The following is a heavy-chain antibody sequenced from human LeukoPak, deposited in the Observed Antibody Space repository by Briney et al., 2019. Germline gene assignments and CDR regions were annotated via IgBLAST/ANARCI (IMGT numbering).Heavy chain of an antibody. J-gene: IGHJ4*02. D-gene: IGHD1-26*01. CDR3: ASEKASGPGYSGSRTDY. CDR2: IKQDGSEK. CDR1: GFTFSSYW. V-gene: IGHV3-7*01. Sequence: GGSLRLSCAASGFTFSSYWMSWVRQASGKGLEWVANIKQDGSEKYYVDSVKGRFTISRDNAKNSLYLQMNSLRAEDTAVYYCASEKASGPGYSGSRTDYWGQGTLVTVSS.